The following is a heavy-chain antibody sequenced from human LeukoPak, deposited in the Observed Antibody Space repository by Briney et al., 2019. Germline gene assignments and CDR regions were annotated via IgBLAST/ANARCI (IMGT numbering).Heavy chain of an antibody. V-gene: IGHV3-21*04. D-gene: IGHD3-22*01. Sequence: GGSLRLSCAASGFTFSDHGMNWVRQAPGKGLEWVSSVSASSSFIHYADSVKGRFTISRDNSKNTLFLQMNSLRAEDTALYYCAKGSSGYFVDLWGQGTLVTVSS. CDR1: GFTFSDHG. CDR2: VSASSSFI. CDR3: AKGSSGYFVDL. J-gene: IGHJ5*02.